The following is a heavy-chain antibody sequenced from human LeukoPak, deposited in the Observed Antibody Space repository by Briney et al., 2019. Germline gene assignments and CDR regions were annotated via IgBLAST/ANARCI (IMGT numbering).Heavy chain of an antibody. CDR2: ISSSGSTI. J-gene: IGHJ4*02. D-gene: IGHD3-22*01. CDR3: ARVHYDSSGYAYFDY. V-gene: IGHV3-11*04. CDR1: GFTFSDYY. Sequence: PGGSLRLSCAASGFTFSDYYMSWIRQAPGKGLEWVSYISSSGSTIYYADSVKGRFTISRENAKNSLYLQMNSLRAGDTAVYYCARVHYDSSGYAYFDYWGQGTLVTVSS.